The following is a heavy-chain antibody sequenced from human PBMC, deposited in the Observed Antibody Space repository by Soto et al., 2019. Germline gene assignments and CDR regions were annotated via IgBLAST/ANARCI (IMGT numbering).Heavy chain of an antibody. V-gene: IGHV3-30-3*01. CDR2: ISYDGSNK. Sequence: GGSLRLSCAASGFTFSSYAMHWVRQAPGKGLEWVAVISYDGSNKYYADSVKGRFTISRDNSKNTLYLQMNSLRSDDTAVYYCARDELIDFWSGYSPLYYYYGMDVWGQGTTVTVSS. D-gene: IGHD3-3*01. CDR1: GFTFSSYA. CDR3: ARDELIDFWSGYSPLYYYYGMDV. J-gene: IGHJ6*02.